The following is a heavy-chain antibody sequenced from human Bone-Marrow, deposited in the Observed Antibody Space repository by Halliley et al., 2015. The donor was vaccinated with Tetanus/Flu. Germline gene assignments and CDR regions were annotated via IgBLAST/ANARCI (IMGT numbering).Heavy chain of an antibody. CDR1: GFTFSDYY. Sequence: CAASGFTFSDYYMSWLRQAPGKGLEWLAYISGSGTPIDYADSVKGRFTISRDNSKNSLYLQMNSLSADDTAVYYCARDGYCGADCYSDWFDPWGQGTRVTVSS. CDR2: ISGSGTPI. J-gene: IGHJ5*02. D-gene: IGHD2-21*02. V-gene: IGHV3-11*01. CDR3: ARDGYCGADCYSDWFDP.